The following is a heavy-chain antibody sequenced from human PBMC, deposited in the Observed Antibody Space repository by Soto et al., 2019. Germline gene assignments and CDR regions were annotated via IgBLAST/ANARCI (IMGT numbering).Heavy chain of an antibody. J-gene: IGHJ4*02. CDR3: SRDSPPVDY. V-gene: IGHV1-18*01. Sequence: QVQLVQSGAEVKKPGASVKVSCKASGYTFTSYGISWVRQAPGQGLEWMGWISAYNGNTKYAQKLQGRVTMTTYTSTSTAYIEFMSLRSDDTAVYYCSRDSPPVDYWGQGTLVTVSS. CDR1: GYTFTSYG. CDR2: ISAYNGNT.